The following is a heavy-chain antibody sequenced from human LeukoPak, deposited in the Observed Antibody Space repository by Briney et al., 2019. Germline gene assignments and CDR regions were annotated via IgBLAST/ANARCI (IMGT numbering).Heavy chain of an antibody. CDR3: ARAVAPTKYFQH. CDR1: GFTFSSHW. Sequence: PGGSLRLSCAASGFTFSSHWMSWVRQAPGKGLEWVANIKEDGSETYYVDSVTGRFTISRDNAKNSLYLQMNSLRADDTAVYYCARAVAPTKYFQHWGQGTLVTVSS. CDR2: IKEDGSET. J-gene: IGHJ1*01. V-gene: IGHV3-7*01. D-gene: IGHD5-24*01.